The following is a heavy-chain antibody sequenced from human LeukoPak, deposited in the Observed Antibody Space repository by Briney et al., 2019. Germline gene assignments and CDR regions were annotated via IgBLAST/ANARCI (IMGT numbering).Heavy chain of an antibody. J-gene: IGHJ4*02. CDR2: INPNSGGT. D-gene: IGHD3-22*01. Sequence: ASVKVSCKASGYTFTGYYMHWVRQAPGQRLEWMGWINPNSGGTNYAQKFQGRVTMTRDTSISTAYMELSRLRSDDTAVYYCARDFYYDSSGYYLKYWGQGTLVTVSS. CDR3: ARDFYYDSSGYYLKY. V-gene: IGHV1-2*02. CDR1: GYTFTGYY.